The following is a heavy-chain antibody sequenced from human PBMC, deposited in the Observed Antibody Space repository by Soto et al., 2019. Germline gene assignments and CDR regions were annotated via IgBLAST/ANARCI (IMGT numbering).Heavy chain of an antibody. Sequence: SEKVSYKSFVYTLTRYDINLVRQATGQGLEWSGWMNPNSGNTGYAQKFKGRVTMTSNTSISTAYMEISSLRAEETAVYYWARGLTFAPAGIDYWGQGTLVTVSS. CDR2: MNPNSGNT. CDR1: VYTLTRYD. D-gene: IGHD6-13*01. CDR3: ARGLTFAPAGIDY. J-gene: IGHJ4*02. V-gene: IGHV1-8*01.